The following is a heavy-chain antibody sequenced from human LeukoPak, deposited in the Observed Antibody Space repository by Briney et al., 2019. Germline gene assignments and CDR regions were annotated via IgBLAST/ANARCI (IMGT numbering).Heavy chain of an antibody. V-gene: IGHV4-39*07. CDR2: IYYSGST. CDR1: GGSISSSSYY. J-gene: IGHJ4*02. CDR3: AREVPGGYYYDSSGYLN. D-gene: IGHD3-22*01. Sequence: SETLSLTCTVSGGSISSSSYYWGWIRQPPGKGLEWIGSIYYSGSTYYNPSLKSRVTISVDTSKNQFSLKLSSVTAADTAVYYCAREVPGGYYYDSSGYLNWGRGTLVTVSS.